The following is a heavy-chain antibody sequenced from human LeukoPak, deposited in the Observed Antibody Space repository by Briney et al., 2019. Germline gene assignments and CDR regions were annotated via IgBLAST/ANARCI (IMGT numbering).Heavy chain of an antibody. CDR2: VSGSGDIK. CDR1: GFTFNSYA. D-gene: IGHD3-22*01. V-gene: IGHV3-23*01. J-gene: IGHJ3*02. CDR3: AKDQYSSGDDAFDM. Sequence: GGSLRLSCAASGFTFNSYAMSWVRQAPGKGLEWVSLVSGSGDIKYYADSVKGRFTISRDNSKNTLFLQMNSLRAEDTAVYYCAKDQYSSGDDAFDMWGQGTMVTVSS.